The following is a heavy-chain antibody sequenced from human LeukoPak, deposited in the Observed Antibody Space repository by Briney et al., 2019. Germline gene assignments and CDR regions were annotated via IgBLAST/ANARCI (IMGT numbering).Heavy chain of an antibody. V-gene: IGHV3-23*01. Sequence: GGSLRLSCAASGFTFSSYAMSWVRQAPGKGLEWVSAISGSGGSTYYADSVKGRFTISRDNSKNTLYLQMNSLRAEDTAVYYCAKDHDLWSGYYPDYWGQGTLVTVSS. CDR1: GFTFSSYA. D-gene: IGHD3-3*01. CDR3: AKDHDLWSGYYPDY. CDR2: ISGSGGST. J-gene: IGHJ4*02.